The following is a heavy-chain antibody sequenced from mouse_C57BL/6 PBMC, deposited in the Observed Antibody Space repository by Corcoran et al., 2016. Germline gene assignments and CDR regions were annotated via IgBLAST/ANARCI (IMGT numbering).Heavy chain of an antibody. CDR3: ARDLFITTVGDAMDY. D-gene: IGHD1-1*01. CDR1: GYTFTTYG. CDR2: INTYSGVP. V-gene: IGHV9-3*01. Sequence: QIQLVQSGPELKKPGETVKISCKASGYTFTTYGMSWVKQAPGKGLKWMGWINTYSGVPTYADDFKGRFAFSLETSASTAYLQINNLKNEDTATYFCARDLFITTVGDAMDYWGQGTSVTVSS. J-gene: IGHJ4*01.